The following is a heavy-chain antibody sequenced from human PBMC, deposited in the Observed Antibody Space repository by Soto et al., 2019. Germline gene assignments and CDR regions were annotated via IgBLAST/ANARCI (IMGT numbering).Heavy chain of an antibody. V-gene: IGHV4-59*08. CDR1: GGSISSYY. D-gene: IGHD2-2*02. J-gene: IGHJ5*02. Sequence: QVQLQESGPGLVKPSETLSLTCTVSGGSISSYYWSWIRQPPGKGLEWFGYIYYSGSTNYNPSLKSRVSITVATSNHQFSLNLSSVTAADTAVYYCARTNIVVVPAAIGSWFDPWGQGTLVTVSS. CDR3: ARTNIVVVPAAIGSWFDP. CDR2: IYYSGST.